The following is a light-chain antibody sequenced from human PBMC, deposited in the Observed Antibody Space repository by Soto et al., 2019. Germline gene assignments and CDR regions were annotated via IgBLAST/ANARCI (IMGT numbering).Light chain of an antibody. CDR1: QSLLHSNGYNY. J-gene: IGKJ1*01. V-gene: IGKV2-28*01. CDR3: MQPLQSWT. Sequence: DIVMTQSPLSLPVTPGEPAPMCFRSSQSLLHSNGYNYLDWYLQKPGQSPQLLIYLGSNRASGVPDRFSGSGSGTDFTLKISRVEADDVGVYYCMQPLQSWTFGQGTKVAI. CDR2: LGS.